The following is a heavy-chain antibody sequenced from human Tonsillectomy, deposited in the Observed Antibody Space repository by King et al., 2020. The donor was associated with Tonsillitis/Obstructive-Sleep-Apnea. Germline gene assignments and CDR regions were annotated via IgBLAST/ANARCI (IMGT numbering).Heavy chain of an antibody. CDR2: IYGGDSET. CDR1: GYSFANYW. J-gene: IGHJ4*02. V-gene: IGHV5-51*01. Sequence: VQLVQSGAEVKKPGESLKISCKCSGYSFANYWIGWVRQMPGKGLEWMGIIYGGDSETRHSPSFRGQVTISAAKSSTTAYLQWSSRKASDTALYCCARMRGGSPGSLFDYWGQGTLVTVSS. CDR3: ARMRGGSPGSLFDY. D-gene: IGHD3-10*01.